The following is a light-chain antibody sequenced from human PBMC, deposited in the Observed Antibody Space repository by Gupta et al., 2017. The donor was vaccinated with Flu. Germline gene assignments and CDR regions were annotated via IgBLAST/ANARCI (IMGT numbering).Light chain of an antibody. V-gene: IGLV2-14*01. CDR3: SSYTSSNTLV. Sequence: TTNDVGLYNYGSWYQQHPGKATKLMIYDVSNRPSWISNRFSASKSGNTASLTISGLQPEDEAEYFCSSYTSSNTLVFGGGTKVTVL. CDR1: TNDVGLYNY. J-gene: IGLJ2*01. CDR2: DVS.